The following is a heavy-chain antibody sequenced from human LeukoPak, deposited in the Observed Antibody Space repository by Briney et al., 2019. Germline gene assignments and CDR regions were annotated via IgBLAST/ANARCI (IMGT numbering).Heavy chain of an antibody. CDR1: GFTFSSYG. D-gene: IGHD2-2*01. V-gene: IGHV3-33*01. CDR3: SSTSLAWAGFDY. J-gene: IGHJ4*02. Sequence: GGSLRLSCAASGFTFSSYGMHWVRQAPGKGLEWVAVIWYDGSNKYYADSVKGRFTISRDNSKNTLYLQMNSLRAEDTAVYYCSSTSLAWAGFDYWGQGTLVTVSS. CDR2: IWYDGSNK.